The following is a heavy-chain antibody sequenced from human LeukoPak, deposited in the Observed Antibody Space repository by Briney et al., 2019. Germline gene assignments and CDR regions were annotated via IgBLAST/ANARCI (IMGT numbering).Heavy chain of an antibody. D-gene: IGHD1-26*01. CDR3: ATQAWELDV. CDR1: VGSTRSDN. J-gene: IGHJ6*02. CDR2: IYPSAST. V-gene: IGHV4-4*07. Sequence: PSQTLSPTSTLSVGSTRSDNWNCIRQPAGKGLEWIGRIYPSASTSYNPSLKSRVTMSVDTSKSQFSLKLTSVTAADTAVYYCATQAWELDVWGQGTTVTVSS.